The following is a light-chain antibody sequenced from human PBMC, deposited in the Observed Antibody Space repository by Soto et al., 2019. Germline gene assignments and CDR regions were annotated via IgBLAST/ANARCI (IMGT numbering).Light chain of an antibody. CDR3: SSYSSSTVRYV. J-gene: IGLJ1*01. Sequence: QSVLTQPASVSGSPGQSITMSCTGTSSDVGSYDFVSWYQQHPGKAPKLLIYEVSKRPSGVSARFSGSKSDNTASLTIAGLQAADEADYFCSSYSSSTVRYVFGIGTKVTVL. V-gene: IGLV2-14*01. CDR2: EVS. CDR1: SSDVGSYDF.